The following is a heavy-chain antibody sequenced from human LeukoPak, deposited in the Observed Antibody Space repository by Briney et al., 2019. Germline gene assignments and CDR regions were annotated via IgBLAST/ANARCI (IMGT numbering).Heavy chain of an antibody. V-gene: IGHV1-2*02. D-gene: IGHD3-9*01. Sequence: GASVKVSCKASGYTFTGYYMHWVRQAPGQGLEWMGWINPNSGGTNYAQKFQGRVTMTRDTSISTAYMELSRLRSDDTAVYYCARALVDILTGYYRGDWFDPWGQGTLVTVSS. CDR1: GYTFTGYY. CDR3: ARALVDILTGYYRGDWFDP. J-gene: IGHJ5*02. CDR2: INPNSGGT.